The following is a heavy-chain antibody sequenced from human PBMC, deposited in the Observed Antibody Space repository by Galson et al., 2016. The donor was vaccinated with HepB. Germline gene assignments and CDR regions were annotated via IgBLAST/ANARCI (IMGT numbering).Heavy chain of an antibody. CDR2: ISYDETNK. J-gene: IGHJ6*03. D-gene: IGHD3-10*01. Sequence: SLRLSCAASGLTFTSYAVHWVRQAPGPGLEWVAVISYDETNKYNEAPVKARFTISRDNSKNMLFLRMNSLRAEDTAVYYCARAGRFRESSVYYEMDVWGKGTTVTVSS. V-gene: IGHV3-30-3*01. CDR1: GLTFTSYA. CDR3: ARAGRFRESSVYYEMDV.